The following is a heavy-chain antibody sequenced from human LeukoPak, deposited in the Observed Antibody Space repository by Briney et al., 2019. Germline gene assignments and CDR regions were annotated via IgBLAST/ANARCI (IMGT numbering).Heavy chain of an antibody. V-gene: IGHV3-11*04. CDR2: ISSSGSTI. CDR1: GFTFSDYY. J-gene: IGHJ5*02. Sequence: GGSLRLSCAASGFTFSDYYMNWIRQAPGKGLEWVSYISSSGSTIYYADSVKGRFTISRDNAKNSLYLQMNSLRAEDTAVYYCARDSSGWYHWFDPWGQGTLVTVSS. D-gene: IGHD6-19*01. CDR3: ARDSSGWYHWFDP.